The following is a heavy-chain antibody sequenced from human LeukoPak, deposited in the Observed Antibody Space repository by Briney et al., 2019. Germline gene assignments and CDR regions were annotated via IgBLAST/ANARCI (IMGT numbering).Heavy chain of an antibody. Sequence: SETLSLTCTVSDGSISSSNCYWGWIRQPPGKGLEWIGSINYSGSTYYNPSLKSRVTISVDTSKRQFSLKVNSVTAADAAVYYCARQIETYGSIWYRFFDYWGQGTLVTVSS. V-gene: IGHV4-39*01. CDR3: ARQIETYGSIWYRFFDY. CDR2: INYSGST. D-gene: IGHD6-13*01. J-gene: IGHJ4*02. CDR1: DGSISSSNCY.